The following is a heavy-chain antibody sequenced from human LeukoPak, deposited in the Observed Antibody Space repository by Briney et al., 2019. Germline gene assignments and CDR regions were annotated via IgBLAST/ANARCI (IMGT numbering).Heavy chain of an antibody. CDR1: GGSISSSSYY. Sequence: SETLSLTCTVSGGSISSSSYYWGWIRQPPGKGLEWIGSIYYSGSTYYNPSLKSRVTISEDTSKNQFSLKLSSVTAADTAVYYCARLISGTGKRLIDYWGQGTLVTVSS. V-gene: IGHV4-39*01. CDR3: ARLISGTGKRLIDY. CDR2: IYYSGST. J-gene: IGHJ4*02. D-gene: IGHD1-1*01.